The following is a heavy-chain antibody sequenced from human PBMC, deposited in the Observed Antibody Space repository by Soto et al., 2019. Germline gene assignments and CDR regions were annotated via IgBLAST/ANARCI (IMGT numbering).Heavy chain of an antibody. CDR1: GYSISSGYY. CDR2: VYHSGSS. CDR3: ARVLHDASGSFFDF. D-gene: IGHD3-22*01. J-gene: IGHJ4*02. V-gene: IGHV4-38-2*01. Sequence: PSETLSLTCAVSGYSISSGYYWGWVRQPPGKGLEWIGCVYHSGSSYNNPSLKGRLTISVDTSENQFILELSSVTAADTAVYYCARVLHDASGSFFDFWGPGTLVTVSS.